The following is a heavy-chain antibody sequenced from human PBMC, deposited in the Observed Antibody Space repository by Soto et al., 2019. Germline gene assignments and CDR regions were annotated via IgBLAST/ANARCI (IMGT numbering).Heavy chain of an antibody. D-gene: IGHD6-19*01. CDR1: GFTFDDYA. CDR2: LSWNSGTI. J-gene: IGHJ4*02. Sequence: EVQLVESGGGLVQPGKSLRLSCAASGFTFDDYAMHWVRQVPGKGLEWVSGLSWNSGTIDYADSVKGRFTISRDNAKNSLHLQMNSLNPEDRAFYYCAKADSSGWYYSLDYWGQGTLVTVSS. V-gene: IGHV3-9*01. CDR3: AKADSSGWYYSLDY.